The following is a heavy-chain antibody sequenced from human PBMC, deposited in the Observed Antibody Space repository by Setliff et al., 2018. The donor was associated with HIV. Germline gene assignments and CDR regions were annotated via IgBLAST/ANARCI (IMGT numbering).Heavy chain of an antibody. CDR3: ARLDSDALRYFDY. D-gene: IGHD3-16*01. Sequence: PGESLKISCKGSGYSFPTYWIAWVRQMPGKGLEWMGVIYPDESDTRYSPSFQGQVTISADKSISTAYLQWSSLKASDTAMYYCARLDSDALRYFDYWGQGTLVTVSS. J-gene: IGHJ4*02. CDR1: GYSFPTYW. V-gene: IGHV5-51*01. CDR2: IYPDESDT.